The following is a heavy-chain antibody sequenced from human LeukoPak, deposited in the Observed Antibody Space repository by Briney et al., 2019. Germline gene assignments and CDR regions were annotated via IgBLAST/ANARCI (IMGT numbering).Heavy chain of an antibody. D-gene: IGHD4-23*01. CDR2: IYYSGST. J-gene: IGHJ3*02. CDR3: ATNYGGNSFAFDI. V-gene: IGHV4-59*01. CDR1: GGSISSYY. Sequence: SETLSLTCTVSGGSISSYYWSWIRQPPGKGLEWIGYIYYSGSTNYNPSLKSRVTISVDTSKNQFSLKLSSVTAADTAVYYCATNYGGNSFAFDIWAKGQWSPSLQ.